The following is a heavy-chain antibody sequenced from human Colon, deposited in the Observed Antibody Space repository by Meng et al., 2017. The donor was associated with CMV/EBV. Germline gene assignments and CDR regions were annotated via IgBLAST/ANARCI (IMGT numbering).Heavy chain of an antibody. V-gene: IGHV4-39*07. D-gene: IGHD3-9*01. CDR2: MHYSGST. Sequence: SETLSLTCSVSGGSISSSSHYWGWIRQPPGKGLEWIGSMHYSGSTYYNPSLKSRVIIAVDTSKNQFSLKQSSVTAADTAVYYCARVASTSGFDLDYWGQGTLVTVSS. CDR1: GGSISSSSHY. J-gene: IGHJ4*02. CDR3: ARVASTSGFDLDY.